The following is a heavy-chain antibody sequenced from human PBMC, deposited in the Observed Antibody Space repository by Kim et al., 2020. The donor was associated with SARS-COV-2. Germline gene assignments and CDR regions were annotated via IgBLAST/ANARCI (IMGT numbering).Heavy chain of an antibody. CDR2: T. CDR3: ARALPGDDFDY. Sequence: TNNAKKLQGRVTMTTDTSTSTAYMELRSLRSDDTAVYYCARALPGDDFDYWGQGTLVTVSS. J-gene: IGHJ4*02. D-gene: IGHD3-16*01. V-gene: IGHV1-18*01.